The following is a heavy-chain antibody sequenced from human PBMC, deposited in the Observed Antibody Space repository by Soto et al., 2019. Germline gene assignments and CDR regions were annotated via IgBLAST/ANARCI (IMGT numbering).Heavy chain of an antibody. Sequence: SVKVSFKASGYTFTSYYIHWVRQAPGQGPEWMGIFNPTGDTASYAQKLQGRVTMTRDTSTGTAYMELGSLRSEDTAVYYCARGGRIVDTGIGYYYYHAMDVWGQGTTVTVSS. CDR2: FNPTGDTA. V-gene: IGHV1-46*01. J-gene: IGHJ6*02. D-gene: IGHD5-18*01. CDR1: GYTFTSYY. CDR3: ARGGRIVDTGIGYYYYHAMDV.